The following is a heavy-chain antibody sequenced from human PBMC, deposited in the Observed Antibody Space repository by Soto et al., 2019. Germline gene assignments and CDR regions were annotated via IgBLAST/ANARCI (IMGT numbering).Heavy chain of an antibody. D-gene: IGHD4-17*01. CDR1: GYSFTSYW. J-gene: IGHJ4*02. CDR3: ARYGNNNLDY. CDR2: IYPDDSDT. V-gene: IGHV5-51*01. Sequence: SLKISCKGSGYSFTSYWIGWVRQMPGRGLEWMGIIYPDDSDTRYSPSFQGQVTISADRSINTAYLQWSSLKASDTAMYYCARYGNNNLDYWGQGTLVTVSS.